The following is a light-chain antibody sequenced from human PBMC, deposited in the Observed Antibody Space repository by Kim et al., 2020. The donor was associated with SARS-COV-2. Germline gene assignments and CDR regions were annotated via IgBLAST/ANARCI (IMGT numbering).Light chain of an antibody. V-gene: IGKV3-20*01. CDR1: QSVTSNF. CDR2: GVS. CDR3: QQYANSPIT. J-gene: IGKJ5*01. Sequence: SPWERGTLACSASQSVTSNFLAWYQHKPGQAPRLLIYGVSSRATGIPDRFSGSGSGTDFTLTISRLEPEDFAVYYCQQYANSPITFGQGTRLEIK.